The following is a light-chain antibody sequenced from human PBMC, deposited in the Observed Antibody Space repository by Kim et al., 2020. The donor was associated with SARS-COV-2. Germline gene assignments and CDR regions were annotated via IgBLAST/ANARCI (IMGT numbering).Light chain of an antibody. CDR2: AAS. V-gene: IGKV1-9*01. Sequence: DIQLTQSPSFLSASVGDRVTITGRASQGISRYLAWYQQKPGKAPKLLIYAASTLQSGVPSRFSGSGSGTAFTLTISSLQPEDFASYYCQQLQSYPLATFGGGTKVDIK. CDR1: QGISRY. J-gene: IGKJ4*01. CDR3: QQLQSYPLAT.